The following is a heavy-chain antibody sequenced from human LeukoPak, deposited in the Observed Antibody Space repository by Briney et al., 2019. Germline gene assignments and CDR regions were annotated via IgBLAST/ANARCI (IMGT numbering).Heavy chain of an antibody. V-gene: IGHV4-39*07. D-gene: IGHD3-3*02. CDR3: ARDFATSIGPLRGYYYMDV. CDR1: GGSISSSSYY. J-gene: IGHJ6*03. CDR2: IYYSGST. Sequence: SETLSLTCTVSGGSISSSSYYWGWIRQPPGKGLEWIGSIYYSGSTYYNPSLKSRVTISVDTSKNQFSLKLSSVTAADTAVYYCARDFATSIGPLRGYYYMDVWGKGTTVTVSS.